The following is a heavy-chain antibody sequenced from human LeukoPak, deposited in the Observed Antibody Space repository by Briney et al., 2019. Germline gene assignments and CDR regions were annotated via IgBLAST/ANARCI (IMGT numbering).Heavy chain of an antibody. D-gene: IGHD3-22*01. Sequence: GASVKVSCKASGYTFTSYGISWVRQAPGQGLEWMGWISAYNGNTNYAQKLQGRVTMTTDTSTSTAYMELRSLRSDDTAVYYCARDCTFGYDSSGYYGDYWGQGTLVTVSS. V-gene: IGHV1-18*01. CDR1: GYTFTSYG. CDR3: ARDCTFGYDSSGYYGDY. CDR2: ISAYNGNT. J-gene: IGHJ4*02.